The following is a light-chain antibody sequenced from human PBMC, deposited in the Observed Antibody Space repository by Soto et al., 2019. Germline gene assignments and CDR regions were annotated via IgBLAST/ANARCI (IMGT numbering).Light chain of an antibody. CDR3: QQHGSSPFT. V-gene: IGKV3-20*01. J-gene: IGKJ5*01. CDR1: QSVAGAY. CDR2: EAS. Sequence: DIVMTQSPGTLSLSPGDRATLSCRASQSVAGAYVAWYQQRPGQAPRLLISEASSRATGIPDRFSGSGSGTDFTLTIDRLEPEDFAMYYCQQHGSSPFTFGQGTRLDIK.